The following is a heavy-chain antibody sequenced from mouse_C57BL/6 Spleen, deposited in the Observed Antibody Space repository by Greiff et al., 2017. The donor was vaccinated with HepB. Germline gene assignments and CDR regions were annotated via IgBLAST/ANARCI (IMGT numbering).Heavy chain of an antibody. CDR3: ARKGRTMDYDY. V-gene: IGHV1-80*01. D-gene: IGHD1-1*02. J-gene: IGHJ2*01. CDR2: IYPGDGDT. Sequence: QVQLQQSGAELVKPGASVKISCKASGYAFSSYWMNWVKHRPGKGLEWIGQIYPGDGDTNYNGKFKGKATLTADKSSSTAYMQLSSLTSEDSAVYVCARKGRTMDYDYWGQVTTLTVSS. CDR1: GYAFSSYW.